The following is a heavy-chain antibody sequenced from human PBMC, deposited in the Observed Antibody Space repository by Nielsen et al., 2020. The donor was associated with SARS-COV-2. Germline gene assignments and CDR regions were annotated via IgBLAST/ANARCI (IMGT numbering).Heavy chain of an antibody. J-gene: IGHJ4*02. CDR2: IIPILGIA. V-gene: IGHV1-69*04. CDR3: AKDGAYYYGSGSYLTKRFDY. D-gene: IGHD3-10*01. Sequence: SVKVSCKASGGTFSSYAISWVRQAPGQGLEWMGRIIPILGIANYAQKFQGRVTITADKSTSTAYMELRSLRSDDTAVYYCAKDGAYYYGSGSYLTKRFDYWGQGTLVTVSS. CDR1: GGTFSSYA.